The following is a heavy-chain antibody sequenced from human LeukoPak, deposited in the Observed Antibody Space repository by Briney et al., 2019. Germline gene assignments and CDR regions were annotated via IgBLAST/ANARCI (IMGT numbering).Heavy chain of an antibody. D-gene: IGHD2-21*02. CDR3: ARVVGCGGDCYSGISDY. V-gene: IGHV7-4-1*02. J-gene: IGHJ4*02. Sequence: ASVKVSCKASGYTFTSYAMNWVRQAPGQGLEWRGWINTNTGNPTYAQGFTGRFVFSLDTSVSTAYLQISSLKAEDTAVYYCARVVGCGGDCYSGISDYWGQGTLVTVSS. CDR1: GYTFTSYA. CDR2: INTNTGNP.